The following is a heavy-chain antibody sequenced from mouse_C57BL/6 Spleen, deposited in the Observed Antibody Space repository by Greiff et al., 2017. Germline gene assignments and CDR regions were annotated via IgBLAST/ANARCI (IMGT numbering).Heavy chain of an antibody. J-gene: IGHJ4*01. V-gene: IGHV2-2*01. CDR2: IWSGGST. CDR1: GFSLTSYG. D-gene: IGHD2-1*01. CDR3: ARRDGNYGYAMDY. Sequence: QVQLQQSGPGLVQPSQSLSITCTVSGFSLTSYGVHWVRQSPGKGLEWLGVIWSGGSTDYNAAFIARLCISKDKSKSQVFFQMNSRQADDTAIYYCARRDGNYGYAMDYWGQGTSVTVSS.